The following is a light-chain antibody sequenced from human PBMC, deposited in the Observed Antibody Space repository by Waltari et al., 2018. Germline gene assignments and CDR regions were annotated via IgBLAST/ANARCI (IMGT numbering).Light chain of an antibody. Sequence: SSSNIGSNTVHWYQQLPGTAPKLLIYNNDQRPSGVPDRFSGSKSGTSASLAISGFQSEDEGDYYCAAWDDSLNGYVFATGTKVTVL. CDR2: NND. J-gene: IGLJ1*01. V-gene: IGLV1-44*01. CDR1: SSNIGSNT. CDR3: AAWDDSLNGYV.